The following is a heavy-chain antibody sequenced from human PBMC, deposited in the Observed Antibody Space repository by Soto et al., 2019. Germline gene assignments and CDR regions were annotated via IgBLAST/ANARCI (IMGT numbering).Heavy chain of an antibody. J-gene: IGHJ6*02. Sequence: SQTLSLTCVISGDSVSSNSAGWNWIRQSPSRGLEWLGRTYYKSKWNNDYALSVKSRITINPDTSKNQFSLHLYSVTPEDTAVSSCPRITWFRGMDVWGQGTPVTVSS. CDR3: PRITWFRGMDV. CDR2: TYYKSKWNN. CDR1: GDSVSSNSAG. D-gene: IGHD3-10*01. V-gene: IGHV6-1*01.